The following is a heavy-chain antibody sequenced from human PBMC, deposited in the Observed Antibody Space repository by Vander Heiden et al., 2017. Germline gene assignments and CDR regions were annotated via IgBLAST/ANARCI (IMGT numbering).Heavy chain of an antibody. CDR1: GFTFSDSG. Sequence: QVQLVESGGGVVQPGRSLRLSCAASGFTFSDSGMHWVRQAPGKGLEWLAAIWYDGSNKYYADSVKGRFTVSRDNARNTLYLQMNSLRAEDTAVYYCGRETSDYHVDPWGLGTLVTVSS. D-gene: IGHD3-16*01. V-gene: IGHV3-33*01. CDR2: IWYDGSNK. CDR3: GRETSDYHVDP. J-gene: IGHJ5*02.